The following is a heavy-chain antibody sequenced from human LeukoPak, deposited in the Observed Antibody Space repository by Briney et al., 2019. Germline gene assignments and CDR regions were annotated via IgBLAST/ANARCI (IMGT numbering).Heavy chain of an antibody. D-gene: IGHD4-17*01. Sequence: GGSLRLSCAASGFTFSTYLMHWVRQAPGKGLVWVSRINTDGSSTTYADSVKGRFTSSRDNAKNTLYLQMNSLRAEDTAVYYCASAHNDYGDYDFGYWGQGTLVTVSS. J-gene: IGHJ4*02. CDR2: INTDGSST. CDR3: ASAHNDYGDYDFGY. CDR1: GFTFSTYL. V-gene: IGHV3-74*01.